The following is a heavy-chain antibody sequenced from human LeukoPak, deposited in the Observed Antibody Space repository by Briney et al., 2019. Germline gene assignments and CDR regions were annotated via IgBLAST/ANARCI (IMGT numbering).Heavy chain of an antibody. Sequence: GGSLRLSCAASGFTFSSYAMSWVRQAPGKGLEWVSTISGSGGSTDYAESVKGRFTISRDNSKNTLYLQMDSLRAEDTAVYYCAKEQQLWLLGYFDYWAREPWSPSPQ. CDR1: GFTFSSYA. V-gene: IGHV3-23*01. D-gene: IGHD5-18*01. J-gene: IGHJ4*02. CDR2: ISGSGGST. CDR3: AKEQQLWLLGYFDY.